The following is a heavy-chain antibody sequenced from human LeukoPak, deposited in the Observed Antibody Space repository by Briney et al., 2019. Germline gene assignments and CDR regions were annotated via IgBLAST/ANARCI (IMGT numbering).Heavy chain of an antibody. Sequence: SETLSLTCTVSGGSISSYYWSWLRQPPGKGLEWIGYIYYSGSTNYNPSLKSRVTISVDTSKNQFSLKLSSVTAADTAVYYCAREGSSGWIDYWSQGTLVTVSS. CDR1: GGSISSYY. D-gene: IGHD6-19*01. CDR3: AREGSSGWIDY. CDR2: IYYSGST. J-gene: IGHJ4*02. V-gene: IGHV4-59*01.